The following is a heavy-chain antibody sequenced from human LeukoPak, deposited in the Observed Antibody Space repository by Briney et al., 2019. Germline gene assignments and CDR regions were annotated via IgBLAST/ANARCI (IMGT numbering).Heavy chain of an antibody. D-gene: IGHD3-3*01. Sequence: PGGSLRLSCAASGFTFSSYAMSWVRQAPGKGLEWVSAISGSGGSTYYADSVKGRFTISRDNSKNTLYLQMNSLRAEDTAVYYCAKAVDFWSGYYMDVWGKGTTVTVSS. CDR3: AKAVDFWSGYYMDV. CDR2: ISGSGGST. J-gene: IGHJ6*04. V-gene: IGHV3-23*01. CDR1: GFTFSSYA.